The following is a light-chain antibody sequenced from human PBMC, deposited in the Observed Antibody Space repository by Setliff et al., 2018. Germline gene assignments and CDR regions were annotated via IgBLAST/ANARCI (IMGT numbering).Light chain of an antibody. CDR2: DVN. CDR3: CSHTTSSTWV. Sequence: QSALAQPASVSGSPGQSITISCTGTASDVGAYNYVSWYQQHPGKAPNLMIYDVNNRPSGVSNRFSDSKSGNTASLTISGLQAEDEADYYCCSHTTSSTWVFGGGTKVTVL. V-gene: IGLV2-14*01. J-gene: IGLJ3*02. CDR1: ASDVGAYNY.